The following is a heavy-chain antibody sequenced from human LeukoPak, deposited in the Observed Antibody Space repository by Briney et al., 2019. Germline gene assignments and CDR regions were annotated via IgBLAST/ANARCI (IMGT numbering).Heavy chain of an antibody. V-gene: IGHV1-2*02. CDR2: INPNSGGT. Sequence: ASVKVSCKASGYTFTGYYMHWVRQAPGQGLEWMGWINPNSGGTNYAQKFQGRVTMTRDTSISTAYMELSRLRSDDTAVYYCARGHRGYSSSWYSDFDYWGQGTLVTVSS. CDR1: GYTFTGYY. CDR3: ARGHRGYSSSWYSDFDY. J-gene: IGHJ4*02. D-gene: IGHD6-13*01.